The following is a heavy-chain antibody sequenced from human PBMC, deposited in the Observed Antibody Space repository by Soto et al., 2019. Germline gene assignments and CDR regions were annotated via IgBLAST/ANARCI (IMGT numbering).Heavy chain of an antibody. CDR1: GFSLSTSGVG. CDR2: IYLNDDK. Sequence: GSGPTLVNPPQPLTLTCTFSGFSLSTSGVGVGWIRQPPGKALEWLALIYLNDDKRYSPSLKSRLTITKDTSKNQVVLTMTNMDPVYTATYYCAHRPSGWYLFDYWGQGTLVTVSS. J-gene: IGHJ4*02. CDR3: AHRPSGWYLFDY. V-gene: IGHV2-5*01. D-gene: IGHD6-19*01.